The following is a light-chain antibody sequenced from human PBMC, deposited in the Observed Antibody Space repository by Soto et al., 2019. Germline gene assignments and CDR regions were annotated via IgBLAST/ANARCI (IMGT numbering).Light chain of an antibody. J-gene: IGLJ1*01. CDR2: AVS. Sequence: QSALTQPASVSGSPGQSITISCTGTASDVGGYNYVSWYQQHPGKAPKLMIHAVSNRPSGISSRFSGSKSGNTASLTISGLQSEDEADYFCCSYTSRTTYVFETGTKVTVL. CDR1: ASDVGGYNY. CDR3: CSYTSRTTYV. V-gene: IGLV2-14*01.